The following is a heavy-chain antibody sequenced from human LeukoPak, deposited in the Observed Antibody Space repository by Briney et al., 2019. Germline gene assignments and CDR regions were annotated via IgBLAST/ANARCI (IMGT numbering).Heavy chain of an antibody. Sequence: GGSLRLSCAASGFTLSSYEMSWIRQAPGKGLEWVATISGSGVMTYYADSVKGRFTVSGDNSKNTLYLQMSSLTAADTAVYYCAKDRSIGTYYTFDHWGQGTLVTVSA. J-gene: IGHJ4*02. CDR1: GFTLSSYE. CDR3: AKDRSIGTYYTFDH. V-gene: IGHV3-23*01. D-gene: IGHD1-26*01. CDR2: ISGSGVMT.